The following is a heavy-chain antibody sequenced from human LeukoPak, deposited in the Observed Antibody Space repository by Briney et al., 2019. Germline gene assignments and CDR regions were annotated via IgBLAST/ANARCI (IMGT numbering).Heavy chain of an antibody. CDR3: ARSAVAGLFDY. V-gene: IGHV1-69*05. D-gene: IGHD6-19*01. J-gene: IGHJ4*02. CDR1: GGTFSSYA. CDR2: IIPIFGTA. Sequence: ASVKVSCKASGGTFSSYAISWVRQSPGQGLEWMGGIIPIFGTASYAQKFQGRVTMTRDTSTSTVYMELSSLRSEDTAVYYCARSAVAGLFDYWGQGTLVTVSS.